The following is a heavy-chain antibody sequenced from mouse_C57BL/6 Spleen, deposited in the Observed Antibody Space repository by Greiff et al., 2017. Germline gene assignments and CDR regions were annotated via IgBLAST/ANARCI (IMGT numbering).Heavy chain of an antibody. D-gene: IGHD2-2*01. CDR3: ARSTMVTTEVDY. CDR2: IYPGSGNT. V-gene: IGHV1-76*01. CDR1: GYTFTDYY. Sequence: QVQLQQSGAELVRPGASVKLSCKASGYTFTDYYINWVKQRPGQGLEWIARIYPGSGNTYYNEKFKGKATLTAEQSSSTAYMQLSSLTSEDSAVYFCARSTMVTTEVDYWGQGTTLTVSS. J-gene: IGHJ2*01.